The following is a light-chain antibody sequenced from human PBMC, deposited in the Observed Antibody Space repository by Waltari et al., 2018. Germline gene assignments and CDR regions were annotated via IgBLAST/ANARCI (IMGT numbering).Light chain of an antibody. CDR2: GDS. CDR1: TSNIGATYD. J-gene: IGLJ3*02. CDR3: HSYDSSLSTWL. Sequence: QSVLTQPSSVSGAPGQRVTISCNGSTSNIGATYDVHWYQQIPGTVPRFLISGDSNRASGVPDRFSASKSGTSASLAIADLHVEDEADYYCHSYDSSLSTWLFGGGTKLTVL. V-gene: IGLV1-40*01.